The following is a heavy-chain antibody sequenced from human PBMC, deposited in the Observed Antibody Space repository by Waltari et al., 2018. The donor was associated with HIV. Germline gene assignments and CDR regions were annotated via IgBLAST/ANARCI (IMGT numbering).Heavy chain of an antibody. Sequence: VPLQESGPGLVKPSETLSLTCTVSGGSISSYYCSWIRQPPGKGLEWIGYIDYSGSTNYNPSLKSRVTISVDTSKNQFALKLSSVTAAETAVYYWARLRFGAVAGTGPFDYWGQGTLVTVSS. CDR3: ARLRFGAVAGTGPFDY. CDR2: IDYSGST. D-gene: IGHD6-19*01. CDR1: GGSISSYY. J-gene: IGHJ4*02. V-gene: IGHV4-59*01.